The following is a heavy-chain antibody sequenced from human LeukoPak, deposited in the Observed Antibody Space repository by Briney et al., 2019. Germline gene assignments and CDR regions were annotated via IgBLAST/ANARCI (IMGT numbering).Heavy chain of an antibody. CDR3: ARDRGVRGVTTALGY. Sequence: ASVKVSFKASGYTFTVYYMHWVRQAPGEGLEWMGWINPNSGGTNYAQKFQGRGTMTRDTAISTAYMELSRLRSDDTAVYYCARDRGVRGVTTALGYWGQGTLVTVSS. V-gene: IGHV1-2*02. D-gene: IGHD3-10*01. CDR2: INPNSGGT. J-gene: IGHJ4*02. CDR1: GYTFTVYY.